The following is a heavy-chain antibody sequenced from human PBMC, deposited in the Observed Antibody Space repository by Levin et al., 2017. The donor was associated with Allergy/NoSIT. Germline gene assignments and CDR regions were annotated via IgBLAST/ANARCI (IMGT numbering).Heavy chain of an antibody. D-gene: IGHD6-19*01. CDR1: GFTFSSYW. CDR2: IKQDGSEK. CDR3: AREGRRVVAGNRYYYYGMDV. J-gene: IGHJ6*01. V-gene: IGHV3-7*01. Sequence: TGGSLRLSCAASGFTFSSYWMSWVRQAPGKGLEWVANIKQDGSEKYYVDSVKGRFTISRDNAKNSLYLQMNSLRAEDTAVYYCAREGRRVVAGNRYYYYGMDVWGQGTTVTVSS.